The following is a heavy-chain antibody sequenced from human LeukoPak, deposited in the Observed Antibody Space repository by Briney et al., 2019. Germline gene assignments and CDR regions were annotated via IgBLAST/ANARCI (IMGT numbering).Heavy chain of an antibody. J-gene: IGHJ4*02. V-gene: IGHV4-61*02. CDR3: ARDSFATGNSYFDY. Sequence: SETLSLTCTVSGGSIGSGSFYWHWIRQPAGKRLEWIGRIYTSGDTHYNPSLKSRVTMSVDTSKNQFSLKLSSVTAADTAVYYCARDSFATGNSYFDYWGQGTLVTVSS. D-gene: IGHD4-23*01. CDR2: IYTSGDT. CDR1: GGSIGSGSFY.